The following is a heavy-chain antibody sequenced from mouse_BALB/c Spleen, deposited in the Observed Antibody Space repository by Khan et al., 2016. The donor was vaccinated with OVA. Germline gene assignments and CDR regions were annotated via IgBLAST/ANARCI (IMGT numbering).Heavy chain of an antibody. D-gene: IGHD1-1*02. CDR1: GYSITTDYA. J-gene: IGHJ2*01. V-gene: IGHV3-2*02. Sequence: VQLKESGPGLVKPSPSLSLTCTVTGYSITTDYAWNWIRQFPGNKLEWMGFISYSGNTKYNPSIKSRISFTRDTSKNQFFLQLKSVTTENTAKYYCARVYGGDFDYWGQGTTLTGSS. CDR3: ARVYGGDFDY. CDR2: ISYSGNT.